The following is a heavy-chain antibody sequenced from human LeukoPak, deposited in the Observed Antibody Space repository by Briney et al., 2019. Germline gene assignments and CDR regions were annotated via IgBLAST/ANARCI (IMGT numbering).Heavy chain of an antibody. CDR1: GGTLSNYA. CDR2: IIPILDTT. Sequence: ASVKVSCKASGGTLSNYAINWERQAPGQGLEWMGRIIPILDTTNYAQKFQGRVTIITDESTSTAYMELITLRSGDTAVYYCAGESFSRRAGITMVRGVITYWGQGTLVTVSS. D-gene: IGHD3-10*01. V-gene: IGHV1-69*11. J-gene: IGHJ4*02. CDR3: AGESFSRRAGITMVRGVITY.